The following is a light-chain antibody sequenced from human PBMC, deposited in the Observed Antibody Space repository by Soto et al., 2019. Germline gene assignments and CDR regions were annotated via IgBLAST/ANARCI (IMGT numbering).Light chain of an antibody. CDR1: QSISNW. V-gene: IGKV1-5*01. Sequence: DIPMTQSPSTLSASVGDRVTITCRASQSISNWLAWYQQKPGKAPKLLIYDASNLESGVPSRFSGSGSGTEFTLTISSLQPDDFATYYCQHYNRVFGQGTKVAIK. CDR2: DAS. J-gene: IGKJ1*01. CDR3: QHYNRV.